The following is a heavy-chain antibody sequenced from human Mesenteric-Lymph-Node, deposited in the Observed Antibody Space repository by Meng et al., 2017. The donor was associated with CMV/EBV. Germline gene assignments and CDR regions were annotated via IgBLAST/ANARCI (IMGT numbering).Heavy chain of an antibody. CDR1: GFTFDDYG. CDR3: AREGLTLVRVLSAYDY. CDR2: INWNGGST. J-gene: IGHJ4*02. V-gene: IGHV3-20*04. D-gene: IGHD3-10*01. Sequence: GESLKISCAASGFTFDDYGMSWVRQAPGKGLEWVSGINWNGGSTGYADSVKGRFTISRDNAKNSLYLQMNSLRAEDTALYYCAREGLTLVRVLSAYDYWGQGTLVTVSS.